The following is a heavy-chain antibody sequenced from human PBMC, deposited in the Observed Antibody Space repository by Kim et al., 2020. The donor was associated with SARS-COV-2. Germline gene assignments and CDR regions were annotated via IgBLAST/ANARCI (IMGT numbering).Heavy chain of an antibody. CDR2: ISYDGSNK. J-gene: IGHJ4*02. V-gene: IGHV3-30*04. Sequence: GGSLRLSCAASGFTFSGFAMHWARQAPGKGLEWVAVISYDGSNKYYVDSVKGRFTISRDNSKNTLYLQMNSLRAEDTAVYYCASSAGYCSGGSCPEDSYYVYYWGQGSLVSVSS. D-gene: IGHD2-15*01. CDR1: GFTFSGFA. CDR3: ASSAGYCSGGSCPEDSYYVYY.